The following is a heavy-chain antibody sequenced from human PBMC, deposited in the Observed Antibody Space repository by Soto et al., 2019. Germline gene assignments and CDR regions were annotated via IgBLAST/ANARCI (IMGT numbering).Heavy chain of an antibody. CDR2: VHPSGSI. Sequence: QVQLQESGPGLVKPSQTLSLTCTVSGDSISSGGYFWSWIRQHPGKGLEWIGHVHPSGSIYYNPSLKSRLTMSGDTSKSQVSLQLSSVTVADTAMYYCVGGRDPYKCGFWGQGTLVTVSS. CDR1: GDSISSGGYF. V-gene: IGHV4-31*03. CDR3: VGGRDPYKCGF. J-gene: IGHJ4*02. D-gene: IGHD6-25*01.